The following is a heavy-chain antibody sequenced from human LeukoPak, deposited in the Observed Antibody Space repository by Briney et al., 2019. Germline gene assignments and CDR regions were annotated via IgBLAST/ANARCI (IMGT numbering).Heavy chain of an antibody. CDR1: GGFISNYY. D-gene: IGHD2-2*02. Sequence: SETLSLTCTVSGGFISNYYWSWIRQPPGKGLEWIGYIYYNGNTDYNPSLKSRVTISVDTSKNQFSPKLNSVTAADTAVYYCARGQVDTHFDYWGPGTLVTVSS. J-gene: IGHJ4*02. V-gene: IGHV4-59*01. CDR2: IYYNGNT. CDR3: ARGQVDTHFDY.